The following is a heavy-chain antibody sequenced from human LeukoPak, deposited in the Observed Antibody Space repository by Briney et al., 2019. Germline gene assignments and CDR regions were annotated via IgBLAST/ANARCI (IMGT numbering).Heavy chain of an antibody. J-gene: IGHJ4*02. CDR1: GYSISSGYY. CDR2: IYHSGST. Sequence: PSETLSLTCTVSGYSISSGYYWGWIRQPPRKGLEWIGSIYHSGSTYYNPSLKSRVTISVDTSKNQFSLKLSSVTAADTAVYYCARARAVEQQLVFYFDYWGQETLVTVSS. CDR3: ARARAVEQQLVFYFDY. V-gene: IGHV4-38-2*02. D-gene: IGHD6-13*01.